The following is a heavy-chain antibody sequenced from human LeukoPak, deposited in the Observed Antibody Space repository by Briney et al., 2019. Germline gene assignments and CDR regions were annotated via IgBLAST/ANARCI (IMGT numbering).Heavy chain of an antibody. D-gene: IGHD6-19*01. CDR2: IYYSGST. V-gene: IGHV4-39*01. CDR3: ARHVEIAVAGPIDY. J-gene: IGHJ4*02. CDR1: SGSISSSRDY. Sequence: SETLSLTCTVSSGSISSSRDYWSWIRQPPGRGLEWIGSIYYSGSTYYNPSLKSRVTISVDTSKNQFSLKLSSVTAADTAVYYCARHVEIAVAGPIDYWGQGTLVTVSS.